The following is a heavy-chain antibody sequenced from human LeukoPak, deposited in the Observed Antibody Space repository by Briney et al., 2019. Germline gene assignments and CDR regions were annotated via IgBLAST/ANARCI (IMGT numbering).Heavy chain of an antibody. CDR1: GGSFSGYY. CDR2: INPRGST. CDR3: ARRRLGYYFDY. J-gene: IGHJ4*02. V-gene: IGHV4-34*01. D-gene: IGHD5-24*01. Sequence: SETLSLICAVYGGSFSGYYWSWIRQPPGKGLEWIGEINPRGSTNYNPSLKSRVTLSADTSKNQFSLTLNSVTAADTAVYYCARRRLGYYFDYWGQGTLVTVSS.